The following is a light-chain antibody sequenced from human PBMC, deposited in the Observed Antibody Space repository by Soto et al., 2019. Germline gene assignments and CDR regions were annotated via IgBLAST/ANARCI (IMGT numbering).Light chain of an antibody. V-gene: IGKV3-20*01. J-gene: IGKJ1*01. CDR2: GAS. CDR1: QSVSNNY. Sequence: EIVLTQSPGTLSLSPMERATLSFMASQSVSNNYLAWYQQKPGQAPRLLIYGASNRATGIPDRFSGSGSGTDFTLTISRLETEDFAVYYCRQYGSSGTFGQGTKVDIK. CDR3: RQYGSSGT.